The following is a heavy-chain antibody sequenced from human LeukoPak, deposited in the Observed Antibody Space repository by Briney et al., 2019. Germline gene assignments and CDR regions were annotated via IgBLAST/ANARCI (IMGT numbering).Heavy chain of an antibody. CDR1: GYTFTRHG. V-gene: IGHV1-18*01. J-gene: IGHJ4*02. Sequence: ASVKVSCKASGYTFTRHGISWMRQAPGQGLEWMGWISAYNGDTKYAQNFQGRVTITTDTSTTTAYMELRSLRFDDTAVYYCARDPSNTSGNYPYFDYWGQGTLVTVSS. CDR2: ISAYNGDT. CDR3: ARDPSNTSGNYPYFDY. D-gene: IGHD3-22*01.